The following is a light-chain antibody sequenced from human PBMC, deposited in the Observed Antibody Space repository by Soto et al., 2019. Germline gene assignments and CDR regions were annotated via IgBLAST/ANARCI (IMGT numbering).Light chain of an antibody. CDR1: QSVRSD. CDR2: GAS. V-gene: IGKV3-15*01. CDR3: QQYNNWPPIT. J-gene: IGKJ5*01. Sequence: EIVMTQSPATLSVSPGERATLSCRASQSVRSDLAWYQQKPGQAPRLLIYGASARATGVPGRFSGSGSGTQFTLTISSLQSEDSALYYCQQYNNWPPITFGQGTRLETK.